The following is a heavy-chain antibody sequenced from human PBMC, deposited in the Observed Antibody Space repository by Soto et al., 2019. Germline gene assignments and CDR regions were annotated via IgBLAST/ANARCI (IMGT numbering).Heavy chain of an antibody. CDR3: ARLISIAVAGTWGSYYGMDV. CDR1: GYTFTGYY. J-gene: IGHJ6*02. CDR2: INPNSGGT. D-gene: IGHD6-19*01. V-gene: IGHV1-2*02. Sequence: QVQLVQSGAEVKKPGASVKVSCKASGYTFTGYYMHWVREAPGQGLEWMGWINPNSGGTNYAQKFQGRVTMTRDTSLSTAYMELSRLRSDDTAVYYCARLISIAVAGTWGSYYGMDVWGQGTTVTVSS.